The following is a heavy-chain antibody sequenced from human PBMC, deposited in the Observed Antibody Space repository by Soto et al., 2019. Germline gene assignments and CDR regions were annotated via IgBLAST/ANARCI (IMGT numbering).Heavy chain of an antibody. D-gene: IGHD3-22*01. CDR1: GGSISSGGYY. CDR3: ARGDYHDTSGPFSDAFDV. CDR2: IYYSGST. J-gene: IGHJ3*01. V-gene: IGHV4-31*03. Sequence: SLTCTVSGGSISSGGYYWSWIRQHPGKGLEWIGYIYYSGSTYYNPSLKSRVTISVDNSKNTLYLQMNSLRAEDTAVYYCARGDYHDTSGPFSDAFDVWGQGTMVTVSS.